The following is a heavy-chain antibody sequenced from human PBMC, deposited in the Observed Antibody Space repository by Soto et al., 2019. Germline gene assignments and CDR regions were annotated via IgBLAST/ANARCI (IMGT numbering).Heavy chain of an antibody. CDR2: ISYDGSNK. CDR3: AKGRGYSGYGEVGMDV. V-gene: IGHV3-30*18. D-gene: IGHD5-12*01. CDR1: GFTFSSYG. Sequence: GGSLRLSCAASGFTFSSYGMHWVRQAPGKGLEWVAVISYDGSNKYYADSVKGRFTISRDNSKNTLYLQMNSLRAEDTAVYYCAKGRGYSGYGEVGMDVWGQGTTVTVSS. J-gene: IGHJ6*02.